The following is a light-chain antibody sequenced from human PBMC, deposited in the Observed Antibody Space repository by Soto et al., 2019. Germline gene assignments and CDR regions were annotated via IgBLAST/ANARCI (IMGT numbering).Light chain of an antibody. J-gene: IGKJ5*01. Sequence: EVVLTQSPGTLSLSPGERATLYCRASQSISSTHLAWYQQKPGQAPRLLIYSASSRATGIPDRFSGSGSGTDFTLTISSLEPEDFAIYYCQQRSNWPITFGQGTRLEIK. CDR3: QQRSNWPIT. V-gene: IGKV3D-20*02. CDR2: SAS. CDR1: QSISSTH.